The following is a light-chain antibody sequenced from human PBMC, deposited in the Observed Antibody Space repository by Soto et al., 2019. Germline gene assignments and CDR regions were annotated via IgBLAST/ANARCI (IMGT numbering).Light chain of an antibody. V-gene: IGLV1-44*01. CDR3: AAWDDSLNGCV. Sequence: QSVLTQPPSASGTPGQRVTTSCSGSSSNIGAYRVSWYQHFPGTAPRLLIYSDNQRPSGVPDRFSASKSDASASLAISGLQSEDEAYFYCAAWDDSLNGCVFGTGTKVTVL. J-gene: IGLJ1*01. CDR1: SSNIGAYR. CDR2: SDN.